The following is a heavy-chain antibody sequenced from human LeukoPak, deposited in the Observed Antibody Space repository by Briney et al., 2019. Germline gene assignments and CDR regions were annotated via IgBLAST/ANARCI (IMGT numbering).Heavy chain of an antibody. Sequence: PSETLSLTCAVSGGSFTSGSYSWSWIRRPPGKGLEWIGFIYQSGSTYYNPSLESRVTISIDRSTNQFSLRLSSVAAADTAVYYCARYSDGNIHGTFDIWGPGTMVSVSS. V-gene: IGHV4-30-2*01. CDR2: IYQSGST. CDR1: GGSFTSGSYS. J-gene: IGHJ3*02. CDR3: ARYSDGNIHGTFDI. D-gene: IGHD3-16*01.